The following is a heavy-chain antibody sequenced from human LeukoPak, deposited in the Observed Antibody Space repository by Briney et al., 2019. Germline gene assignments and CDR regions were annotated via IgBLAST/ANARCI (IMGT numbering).Heavy chain of an antibody. J-gene: IGHJ4*02. Sequence: SETLSLTCTVSGGSISSYYWSWIRQHPGKGLEWIGYIYYSGSTYYNPSLKSRVTISVDTSKNQFSLKLSSVTAADTAVYYCARAGYCSGGSCYSDYWGQGTLVTVSS. CDR2: IYYSGST. CDR1: GGSISSYY. D-gene: IGHD2-15*01. CDR3: ARAGYCSGGSCYSDY. V-gene: IGHV4-59*06.